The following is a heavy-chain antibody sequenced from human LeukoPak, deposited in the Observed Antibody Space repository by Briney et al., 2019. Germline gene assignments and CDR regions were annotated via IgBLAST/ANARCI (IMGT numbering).Heavy chain of an antibody. D-gene: IGHD2-21*02. CDR1: GFTFSSYW. CDR3: EVVVTAIGDY. J-gene: IGHJ4*02. Sequence: GGSLRLSCAASGFTFSSYWMHWVRQAPGKGLVWVSRVSRDGSNTTYADSVKGRFTISRDNAKNTLYLQMNSLRAEDTAVYFCEVVVTAIGDYWGQGTLVTVSS. CDR2: VSRDGSNT. V-gene: IGHV3-74*01.